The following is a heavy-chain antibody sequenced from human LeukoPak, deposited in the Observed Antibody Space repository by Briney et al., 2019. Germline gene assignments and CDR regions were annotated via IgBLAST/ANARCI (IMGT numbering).Heavy chain of an antibody. CDR1: GFTSSSSA. V-gene: IGHV3-23*01. J-gene: IGHJ4*02. CDR2: ISNNGGYT. Sequence: GGSLRLSCAASGFTSSSSAMSWARQAPGKGLEWVSAISNNGGYTYYADSVQGRFTISRDNSKSTPCLQMNSLRAEDTAVYYCAKQLGYCSDGSCYFPYWGQGTLVTVSS. D-gene: IGHD2-15*01. CDR3: AKQLGYCSDGSCYFPY.